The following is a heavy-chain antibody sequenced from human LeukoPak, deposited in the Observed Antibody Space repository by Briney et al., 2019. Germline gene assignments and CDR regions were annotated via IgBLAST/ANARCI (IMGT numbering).Heavy chain of an antibody. Sequence: GASVKVSCEASGYTFTGYYMHWVRRAPGQGLEWMGWISAYNGNTNYAQKFQGRVTMTRDTSISTAYMELSRLRSDDTAVYYCARDRIKVVPAAIPDYWGQGTLLTVSS. J-gene: IGHJ4*02. CDR3: ARDRIKVVPAAIPDY. CDR2: ISAYNGNT. CDR1: GYTFTGYY. D-gene: IGHD2-2*01. V-gene: IGHV1-2*02.